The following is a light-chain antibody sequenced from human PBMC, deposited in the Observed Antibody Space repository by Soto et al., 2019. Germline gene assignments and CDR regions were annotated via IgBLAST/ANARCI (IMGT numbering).Light chain of an antibody. Sequence: EIVLTQSPGTLSLSPGGRATLSCRASQSVSSNSLAWHQHKPGQAPRILIYDASYRATGIPARFSGSGSGTDFTLTISSLEPEDFAVYYCQHRSDWPPRLTFGGGTKVEIK. J-gene: IGKJ4*01. V-gene: IGKV3-11*01. CDR1: QSVSSN. CDR3: QHRSDWPPRLT. CDR2: DAS.